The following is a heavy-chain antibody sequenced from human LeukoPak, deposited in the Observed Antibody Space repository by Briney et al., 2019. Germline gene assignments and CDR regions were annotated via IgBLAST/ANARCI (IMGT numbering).Heavy chain of an antibody. Sequence: GRSLRLSCAASGFTFSTYGMHWVRQAPGKGLEWVAVIWYGGSNTYYADSVKGRFTISRDNSKNTLYLQMNSLRAEDTAVYYCAREGGLLWFGESLDAFDIWGQGTMVTVSS. D-gene: IGHD3-10*01. CDR1: GFTFSTYG. CDR3: AREGGLLWFGESLDAFDI. J-gene: IGHJ3*02. V-gene: IGHV3-33*08. CDR2: IWYGGSNT.